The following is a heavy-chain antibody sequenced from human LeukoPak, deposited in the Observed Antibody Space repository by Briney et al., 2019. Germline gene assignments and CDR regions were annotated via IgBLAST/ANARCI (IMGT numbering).Heavy chain of an antibody. J-gene: IGHJ3*02. CDR2: ISSSSSYI. CDR1: GFTFSSYS. V-gene: IGHV3-21*01. CDR3: ARGLLYEAFDI. D-gene: IGHD3-10*01. Sequence: GGSLRLSCAASGFTFSSYSMNWVRQAPGKWLEWVSSISSSSSYIYYADSVKGRFTISRDNAKNSLYLQMNSLRAEDTAVYYCARGLLYEAFDIWGQGTMVTVSS.